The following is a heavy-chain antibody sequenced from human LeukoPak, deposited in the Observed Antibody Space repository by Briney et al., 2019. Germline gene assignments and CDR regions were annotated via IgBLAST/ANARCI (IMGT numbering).Heavy chain of an antibody. Sequence: PSETLSLTCAVSGGSFSGYYWTWIRQPAGKGLEWIGEISHSASTNYNPSLKSRVTISVETSKNQFSLKMSSVTAADTAVYYCARGSYYYYYGIDVWGQGTTVIVSS. CDR1: GGSFSGYY. V-gene: IGHV4-34*01. CDR3: ARGSYYYYYGIDV. CDR2: ISHSAST. J-gene: IGHJ6*02.